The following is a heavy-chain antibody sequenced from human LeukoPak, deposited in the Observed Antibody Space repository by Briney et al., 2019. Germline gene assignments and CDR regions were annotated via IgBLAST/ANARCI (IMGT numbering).Heavy chain of an antibody. D-gene: IGHD3-3*01. J-gene: IGHJ4*02. Sequence: PSETLSLTCTVSGGSISNYYWSWIRQPPGKGLEWIGYIYNSGSTNYNPSLKSRVTISVDTSKNQFSLKLNSVTAADTAVYFCARNSGFLEWYPDYWGQGTLVTVSS. CDR2: IYNSGST. CDR3: ARNSGFLEWYPDY. CDR1: GGSISNYY. V-gene: IGHV4-59*01.